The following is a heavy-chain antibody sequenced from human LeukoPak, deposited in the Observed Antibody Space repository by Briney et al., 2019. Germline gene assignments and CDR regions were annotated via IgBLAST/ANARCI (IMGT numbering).Heavy chain of an antibody. CDR2: IYHSGST. D-gene: IGHD3-22*01. CDR1: GYSISSGYY. Sequence: SETLSLTCTVSGYSISSGYYWGWIRQPPGKGLEWIGSIYHSGSTYYNPSLKSRVTVSVDTSKNQFSLKLSSVTAADTAVYYCARTPPGYYYDSSGYPGDWGQGTLVTVSS. CDR3: ARTPPGYYYDSSGYPGD. V-gene: IGHV4-38-2*02. J-gene: IGHJ4*02.